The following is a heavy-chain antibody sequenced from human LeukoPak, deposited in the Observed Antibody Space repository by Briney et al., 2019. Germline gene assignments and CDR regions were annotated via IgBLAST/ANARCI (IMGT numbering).Heavy chain of an antibody. J-gene: IGHJ4*02. Sequence: SVKVSCKASGGTFSSYAISWVRQAPGQGLEWMGGIIPIFGTANYAQKFQGRVTITADESTSTAYMELSSLRFEDTAVYYCARVTGDHYYDSSGYLGYWGQGTLVTVSS. CDR1: GGTFSSYA. D-gene: IGHD3-22*01. CDR3: ARVTGDHYYDSSGYLGY. V-gene: IGHV1-69*13. CDR2: IIPIFGTA.